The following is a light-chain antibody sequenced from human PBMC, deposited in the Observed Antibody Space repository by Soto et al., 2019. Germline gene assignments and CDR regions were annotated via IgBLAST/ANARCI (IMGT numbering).Light chain of an antibody. J-gene: IGKJ1*01. CDR3: QQYDNWPWT. CDR2: GAS. CDR1: QSVSSY. Sequence: EIALTQSPATLSLSPGERATLNCRASQSVSSYLAWYQQKPGQAPRLLIYGASSRATGIPDRFSGSGSGTDFTLTISSLQSEDFAVYYCQQYDNWPWTFGQGTKVDIK. V-gene: IGKV3D-15*01.